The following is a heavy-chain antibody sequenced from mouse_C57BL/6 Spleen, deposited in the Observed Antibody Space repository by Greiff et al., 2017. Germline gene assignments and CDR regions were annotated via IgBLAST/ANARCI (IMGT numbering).Heavy chain of an antibody. V-gene: IGHV1-59*01. J-gene: IGHJ1*03. Sequence: QVQLQQPGAELVRPGPSVKLSCKASGYTFPSYWLHWVKQRPGQGLVWIGVIDPSDSYTNYNQKFKGKATLTVDTSSSTAYMQLSSLTSEDSAVYYCASPYYYGSSPYVWGTGTTVTVSS. CDR2: IDPSDSYT. CDR1: GYTFPSYW. D-gene: IGHD1-1*01. CDR3: ASPYYYGSSPYV.